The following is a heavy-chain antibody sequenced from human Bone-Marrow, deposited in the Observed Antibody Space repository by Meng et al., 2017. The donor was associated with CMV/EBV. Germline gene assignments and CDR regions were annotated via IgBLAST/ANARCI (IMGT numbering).Heavy chain of an antibody. J-gene: IGHJ4*02. V-gene: IGHV3-7*01. CDR2: IKQDGSEK. CDR3: AREDGKWELSFDY. CDR1: GFTFSSYW. Sequence: GGSLRLSCAASGFTFSSYWMSWVRQAPGKGLEWVANIKQDGSEKYYVDSVKGRFTISRDNAKNSLYLQMNSLRAEDTAVYYCAREDGKWELSFDYWGQGTLVTVSS. D-gene: IGHD1-26*01.